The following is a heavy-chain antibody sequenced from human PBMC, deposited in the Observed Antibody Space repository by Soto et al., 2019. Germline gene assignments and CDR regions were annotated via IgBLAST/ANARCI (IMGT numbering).Heavy chain of an antibody. CDR1: GFTFSGSA. V-gene: IGHV3-73*01. CDR2: IRSKANSYAT. CDR3: TTTRGWGYFDY. D-gene: IGHD3-16*01. Sequence: EVQLVESGGGLVQPGGSLKLSCAASGFTFSGSAMHWVRQASGKGLEWVGRIRSKANSYATAYAASVKGRFTISRDDSKNTAYLQMNSLKTEDTAVYYCTTTRGWGYFDYWGQGTLVTVSS. J-gene: IGHJ4*02.